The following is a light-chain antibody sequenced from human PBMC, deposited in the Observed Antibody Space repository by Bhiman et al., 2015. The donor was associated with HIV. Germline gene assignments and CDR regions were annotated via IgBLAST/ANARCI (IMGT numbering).Light chain of an antibody. Sequence: QSVLTQPPSVSGAPGQRVTISCIGSSSNIGADYRVHWYQQLPGTAPKLLIFGNNERPSGVPDRFSGSKSGTSATLAIAGLQTGDEADYYCSSYTSSTTPYVFGTGTKVTVL. CDR3: SSYTSSTTPYV. CDR2: GNN. V-gene: IGLV1-40*01. CDR1: SSNIGADYR. J-gene: IGLJ1*01.